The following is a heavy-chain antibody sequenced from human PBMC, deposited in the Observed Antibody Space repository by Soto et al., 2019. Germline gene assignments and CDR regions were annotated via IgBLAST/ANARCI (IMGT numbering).Heavy chain of an antibody. CDR1: GFNFSPFW. CDR2: INSDGSST. V-gene: IGHV3-74*01. D-gene: IGHD6-13*01. CDR3: ARARAIAAAGISWFDP. Sequence: GGSLRLSCAASGFNFSPFWMHWVRQTPGKGLVWVSHINSDGSSTSYADSVKGRFTISRDNAKNTLYLQMNSLRAEDTAVYYCARARAIAAAGISWFDPWGQGTLVTVSS. J-gene: IGHJ5*02.